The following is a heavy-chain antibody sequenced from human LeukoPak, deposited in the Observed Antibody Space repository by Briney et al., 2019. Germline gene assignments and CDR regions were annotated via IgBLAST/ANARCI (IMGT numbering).Heavy chain of an antibody. V-gene: IGHV3-7*01. CDR3: ARDSSNRYGANNDY. J-gene: IGHJ4*02. D-gene: IGHD6-13*01. CDR1: GFTFSSYW. Sequence: GGSLRLSCAASGFTFSSYWMSWVRQAPGKGLEWVANIKQDGSEKSYVDSVKGRFTISRDNAKNSLYLQMNSLRAEDTAVYYCARDSSNRYGANNDYWGQGTLVTVSS. CDR2: IKQDGSEK.